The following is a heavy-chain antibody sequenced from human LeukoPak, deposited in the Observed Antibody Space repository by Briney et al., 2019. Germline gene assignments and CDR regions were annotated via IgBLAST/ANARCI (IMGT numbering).Heavy chain of an antibody. J-gene: IGHJ4*02. CDR2: ISYDVGKK. V-gene: IGHV3-30*03. D-gene: IGHD5-24*01. CDR3: ARERRDGYKVYFDY. CDR1: GFIFDDYA. Sequence: GRSLRLSCAASGFIFDDYAMHWVRQAPGKGLEWVAVISYDVGKKYYADSVKGRFTISRDNSKNTLYLQMNSLRAEDTAVYYCARERRDGYKVYFDYWGQGTLVTVSS.